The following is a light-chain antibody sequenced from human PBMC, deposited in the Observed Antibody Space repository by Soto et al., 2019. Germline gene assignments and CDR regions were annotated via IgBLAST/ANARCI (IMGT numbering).Light chain of an antibody. CDR2: EVS. V-gene: IGLV2-14*01. J-gene: IGLJ1*01. CDR3: SSYTSTRIDYV. Sequence: QSALTQPASVSGSPGQSITISCTGTSSDVGGYNYVSWYQQHPGKAPKLMIYEVSNRPSGVSNRFSGSKSGNTASLPISGLQDEDEADYYRSSYTSTRIDYVFGTGTKLTVL. CDR1: SSDVGGYNY.